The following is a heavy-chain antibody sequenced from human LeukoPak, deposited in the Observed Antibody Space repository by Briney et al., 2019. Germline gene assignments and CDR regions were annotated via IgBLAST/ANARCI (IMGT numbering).Heavy chain of an antibody. CDR2: ISSSSSYI. CDR1: GFTFSSYS. J-gene: IGHJ4*02. D-gene: IGHD6-19*01. CDR3: ARDSVAVAGTENDY. V-gene: IGHV3-21*01. Sequence: GGSLRLSCAASGFTFSSYSMNWVRQAPGKGLEWVSSISSSSSYIYYADSVKGRFTISRDNAKNSLYLQMNSLRAEDTAVYYCARDSVAVAGTENDYWGQGTLVTVSS.